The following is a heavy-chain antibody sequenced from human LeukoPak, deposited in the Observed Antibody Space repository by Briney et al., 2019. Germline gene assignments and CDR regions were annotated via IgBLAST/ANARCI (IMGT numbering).Heavy chain of an antibody. CDR2: INPSGGST. D-gene: IGHD3-10*01. Sequence: ASVKVSCKASGYTFTSYYMYWVRQAPGQGREWMGIINPSGGSTSYAQKFQGRVTMTRDTSTSTVYMELSSLRSEDTAVYYCASAMVRGVSYFDYWGQGTLVTVSS. V-gene: IGHV1-46*01. J-gene: IGHJ4*02. CDR1: GYTFTSYY. CDR3: ASAMVRGVSYFDY.